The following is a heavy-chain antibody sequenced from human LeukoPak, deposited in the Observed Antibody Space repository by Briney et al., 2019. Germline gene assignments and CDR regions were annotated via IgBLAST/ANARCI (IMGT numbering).Heavy chain of an antibody. V-gene: IGHV1-8*01. J-gene: IGHJ3*02. CDR2: MNPNSGNT. D-gene: IGHD6-13*01. Sequence: ASVKVSCKASGYTFTSYDINWVRQATGQGLEWMGWMNPNSGNTGYAQKFQGRVTMTRNTSISTAYMELSSLRSEDTAVYYCARGRYSSSWYEGIDAFDIWAQGTMVTVSS. CDR1: GYTFTSYD. CDR3: ARGRYSSSWYEGIDAFDI.